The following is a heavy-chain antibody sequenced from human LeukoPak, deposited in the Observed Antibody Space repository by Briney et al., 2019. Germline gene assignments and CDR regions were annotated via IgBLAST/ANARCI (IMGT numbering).Heavy chain of an antibody. Sequence: GGSLRLSCAASGFTFDDYAMHWVRQAPGKGLEWVSLISWDGGSTYYADSVKGRFTISRDNSKNSLYLQMNSLRAEDTALYYCAKELNNRIAAAGTNFDYWGQGTLVTVSS. CDR2: ISWDGGST. D-gene: IGHD6-13*01. J-gene: IGHJ4*02. CDR3: AKELNNRIAAAGTNFDY. CDR1: GFTFDDYA. V-gene: IGHV3-43D*03.